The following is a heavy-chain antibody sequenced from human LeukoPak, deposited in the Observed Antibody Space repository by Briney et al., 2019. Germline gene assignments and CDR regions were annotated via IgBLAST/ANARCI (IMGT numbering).Heavy chain of an antibody. CDR3: ASHYYDSSGYYYGFDY. CDR1: GRTFTSYA. J-gene: IGHJ4*02. Sequence: SVKVSCKASGRTFTSYAISWVRQAPGQGLEWMGGIIPIFGTANCAQKFQGRVTITADESTSTAYMELSSLRSEDTAVYYCASHYYDSSGYYYGFDYWGQGTLVTVSS. V-gene: IGHV1-69*01. D-gene: IGHD3-22*01. CDR2: IIPIFGTA.